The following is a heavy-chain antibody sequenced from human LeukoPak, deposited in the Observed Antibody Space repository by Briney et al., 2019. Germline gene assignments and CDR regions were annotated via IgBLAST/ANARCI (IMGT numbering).Heavy chain of an antibody. CDR2: ISYDGSNK. J-gene: IGHJ4*02. Sequence: GGSLRLSCAASGFTFSSYGMHWVRQAPGKGLEWVAVISYDGSNKYYADSVKGRFTISRDNSKNTLYLQMNSLRAEDTAVYYCARKRGELLYYFDYWGQGTLVTVFS. CDR1: GFTFSSYG. CDR3: ARKRGELLYYFDY. D-gene: IGHD1-26*01. V-gene: IGHV3-30*03.